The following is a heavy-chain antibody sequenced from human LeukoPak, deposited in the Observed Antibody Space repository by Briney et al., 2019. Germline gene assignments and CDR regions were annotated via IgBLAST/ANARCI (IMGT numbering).Heavy chain of an antibody. Sequence: HSGGSLRPSCTASGFTFGDYAMSWVRQAPGKGLEWVSRINTDGSSTSYADSVKGRFTISRDNAKNTLYLQMNSLRAEDTAVYYCAREDGVWGGRGELGSWGQGTLVTVSS. V-gene: IGHV3-74*01. J-gene: IGHJ5*02. CDR3: AREDGVWGGRGELGS. CDR1: GFTFGDYA. CDR2: INTDGSST. D-gene: IGHD1-7*01.